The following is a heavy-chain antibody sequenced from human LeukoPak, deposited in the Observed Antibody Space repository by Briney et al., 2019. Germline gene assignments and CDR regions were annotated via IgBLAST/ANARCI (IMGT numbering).Heavy chain of an antibody. J-gene: IGHJ4*02. V-gene: IGHV4-39*07. D-gene: IGHD4-17*01. CDR3: ARDLQYGPPVE. Sequence: SETLSLTCTVSGGSITSSSFYWGWIRQSPGKGLEWIGNIYHSGITDSNPSLKSRATISLDTSRNQFSLKLRSVTAADTAVYYCARDLQYGPPVEWGQGTLVTVSS. CDR2: IYHSGIT. CDR1: GGSITSSSFY.